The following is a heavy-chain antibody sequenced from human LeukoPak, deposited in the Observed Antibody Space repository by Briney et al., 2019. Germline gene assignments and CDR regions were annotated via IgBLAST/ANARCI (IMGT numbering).Heavy chain of an antibody. CDR2: IKQDGSEK. D-gene: IGHD1-26*01. J-gene: IGHJ4*02. V-gene: IGHV3-7*01. CDR3: ARDLFPVGATTVFDY. Sequence: GGSLGLSCAASGFTFSSYWMSWVRQAPGKGLEWVANIKQDGSEKYYVDSVKGRFTISRDNAKNSLYLQMNSLRAEDTAVYYCARDLFPVGATTVFDYWGQGTLVTVSS. CDR1: GFTFSSYW.